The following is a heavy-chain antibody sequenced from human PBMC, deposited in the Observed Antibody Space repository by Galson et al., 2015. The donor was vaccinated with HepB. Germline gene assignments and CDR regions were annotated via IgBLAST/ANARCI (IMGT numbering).Heavy chain of an antibody. CDR3: ARVPRYCSSTSCYEGAFDI. D-gene: IGHD2-2*01. V-gene: IGHV3-30*04. CDR2: ISYDGSNK. CDR1: GFTFSSYA. J-gene: IGHJ3*02. Sequence: SLRLSCAASGFTFSSYAMHWVRQAPGKGLEWVAVISYDGSNKYYADSVKGRFTISRDNSKNTLYLQMNSLRAEDTAVYYCARVPRYCSSTSCYEGAFDIWGQGTMVTVSS.